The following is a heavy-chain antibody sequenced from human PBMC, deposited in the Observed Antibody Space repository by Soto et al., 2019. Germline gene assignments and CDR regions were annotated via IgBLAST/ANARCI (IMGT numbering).Heavy chain of an antibody. CDR3: ARDRIYSSSWYDY. CDR1: GFSFSESA. V-gene: IGHV3-73*01. J-gene: IGHJ4*02. CDR2: IRSKPNSYAT. Sequence: GGSLRLSCAASGFSFSESAMHWVRQASGKGLEWVGRIRSKPNSYATAYAESMRGRITISRDNSKNTLYLQMNSLRAEDTAVYYCARDRIYSSSWYDYWGQGTLVTVSS. D-gene: IGHD6-13*01.